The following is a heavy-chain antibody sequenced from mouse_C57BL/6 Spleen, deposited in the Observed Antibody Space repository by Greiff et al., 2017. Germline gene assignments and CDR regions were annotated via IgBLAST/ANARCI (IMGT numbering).Heavy chain of an antibody. CDR1: GYTFTSYW. D-gene: IGHD4-1*01. Sequence: QVQLQQPGAELVKPGASVKLSCKASGYTFTSYWMQWVKQRPGQGLEWIGEIDPSDSYTNYNLKFKGKATLTVDTSSSTAYMQLSSLTSEDSAVYYCARPGTGAWFAYWGQGTLVTVSA. V-gene: IGHV1-50*01. CDR3: ARPGTGAWFAY. J-gene: IGHJ3*01. CDR2: IDPSDSYT.